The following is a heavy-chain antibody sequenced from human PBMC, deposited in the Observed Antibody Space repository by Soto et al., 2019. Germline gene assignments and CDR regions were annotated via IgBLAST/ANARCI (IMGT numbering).Heavy chain of an antibody. CDR1: GGTFSSYT. D-gene: IGHD6-19*01. CDR3: AGEDIAVDPPLE. J-gene: IGHJ4*02. Sequence: SVKVSCKASGGTFSSYTISWVRQAPGQGLEWMGRIIPILGNTNYAQKFQDRVTITRDRSMSTAYMELSSLRSEDTAMYYCAGEDIAVDPPLEWGQGTLVTVSS. CDR2: IIPILGNT. V-gene: IGHV1-69*08.